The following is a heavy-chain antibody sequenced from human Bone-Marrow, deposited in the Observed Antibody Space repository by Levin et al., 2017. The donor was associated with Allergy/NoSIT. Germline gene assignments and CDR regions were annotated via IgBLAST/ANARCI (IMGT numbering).Heavy chain of an antibody. V-gene: IGHV5-51*01. J-gene: IGHJ5*02. Sequence: AGESLKISCKASGYNFISYYIAWVRQKPGKGLEWMGVIYPGDSDTTYSPSFQGQVTISADKSITTAYLQWRSLKASDTAIYYCARLYDTSSWYENRFDPWGQGTLVTVSS. CDR2: IYPGDSDT. CDR1: GYNFISYY. CDR3: ARLYDTSSWYENRFDP. D-gene: IGHD6-13*01.